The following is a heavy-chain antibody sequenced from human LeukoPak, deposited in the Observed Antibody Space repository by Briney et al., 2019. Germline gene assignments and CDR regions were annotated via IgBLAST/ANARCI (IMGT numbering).Heavy chain of an antibody. V-gene: IGHV4-34*01. J-gene: IGHJ4*02. CDR2: IYYSGST. CDR1: GGSFSGYY. CDR3: ARDHRAVAGFDY. Sequence: SETLSLACAVYGGSFSGYYWSWIRQPPGKGLEWIGSIYYSGSTYYNPSLKSRVTISVDTSKNQFSLKLSSVTAADTAVYYCARDHRAVAGFDYWGQGTLVTVSS. D-gene: IGHD6-19*01.